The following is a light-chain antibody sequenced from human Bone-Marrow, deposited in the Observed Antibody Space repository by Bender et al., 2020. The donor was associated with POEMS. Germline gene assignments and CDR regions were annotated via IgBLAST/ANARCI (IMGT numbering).Light chain of an antibody. CDR3: VAWDDTLNGWV. CDR1: SSDVGSYNL. CDR2: NSD. Sequence: QSVLTQPASVSGSPGQSITISCTGTSSDVGSYNLVSWYQQHPGKAPKLIIYNSDQRPSGVPDRFSGSMSGTSASLAISGLHSEDEADYYCVAWDDTLNGWVFGGGTKLTVL. J-gene: IGLJ2*01. V-gene: IGLV2-14*02.